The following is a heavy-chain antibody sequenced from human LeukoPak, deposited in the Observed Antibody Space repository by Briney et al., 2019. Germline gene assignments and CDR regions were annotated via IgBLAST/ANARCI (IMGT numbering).Heavy chain of an antibody. D-gene: IGHD5-24*01. CDR3: ARGGEMATSCFDY. CDR2: ISSSSSTI. V-gene: IGHV3-48*01. CDR1: EFTFSSYS. J-gene: IGHJ4*02. Sequence: GGSLRLSCAASEFTFSSYSMNWVRQAPGKGLEWVSYISSSSSTIYYTDSVKGRFTISRDNAKNSLYLQMNSLRAEDTAVYYCARGGEMATSCFDYWGQGTLVTVSS.